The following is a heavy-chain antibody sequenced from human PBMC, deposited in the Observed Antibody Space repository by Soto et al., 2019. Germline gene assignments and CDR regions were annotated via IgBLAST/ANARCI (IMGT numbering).Heavy chain of an antibody. J-gene: IGHJ3*01. CDR2: VSGVGDRT. D-gene: IGHD6-19*01. Sequence: EVQLLESGGDLVQPGGSLRLSCAASGFTFSFYAMCWVRQVPGKGLEWVSAVSGVGDRTFYADSVEGRFTISRDNFRNTLNLQMNSLRVDDTAIYYCARRGGHGWGAFDVWGQGTMVTVSS. CDR1: GFTFSFYA. CDR3: ARRGGHGWGAFDV. V-gene: IGHV3-23*01.